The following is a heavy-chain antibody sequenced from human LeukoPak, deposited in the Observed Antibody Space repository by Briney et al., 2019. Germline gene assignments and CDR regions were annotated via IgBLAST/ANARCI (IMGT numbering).Heavy chain of an antibody. CDR1: GFTFSSYW. J-gene: IGHJ6*03. D-gene: IGHD4-17*01. V-gene: IGHV3-7*01. CDR3: ARDSATVRTGYYYYYMDV. Sequence: GGSLRLSCAASGFTFSSYWISGVRQAPGKGREGVANRKEDGSEKYYVDSVKGRFTISRDNAKNSLYLQMTSLRAEDTAVYYCARDSATVRTGYYYYYMDVWGKGTPVTISS. CDR2: RKEDGSEK.